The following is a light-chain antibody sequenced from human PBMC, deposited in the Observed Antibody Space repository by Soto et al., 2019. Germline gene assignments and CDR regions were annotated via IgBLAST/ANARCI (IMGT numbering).Light chain of an antibody. Sequence: QTVVTQPASVSGSPGQSITISCTGTRSDIGAYTYVSWYQQHPGKAPKVMIYEVSNRPSGVSNRFSGSKSGNTASLTISGLQAEDEADYYCTSYRRDTTWVFGGGTKVTVL. J-gene: IGLJ3*02. CDR3: TSYRRDTTWV. V-gene: IGLV2-14*01. CDR1: RSDIGAYTY. CDR2: EVS.